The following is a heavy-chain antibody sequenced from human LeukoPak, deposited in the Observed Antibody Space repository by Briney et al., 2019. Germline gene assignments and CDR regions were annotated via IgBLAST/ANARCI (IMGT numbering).Heavy chain of an antibody. Sequence: GGSLRLSCAASGFTVSSTYMSWVRQAPGKGLEWVSSISSSSSYIYYADSVKGRFTISRDNAKNSLYLQMNSLRAEDTAVYYCARDPVDIVLMVYAPYYFDYWGQGTLVTVSS. CDR2: ISSSSSYI. CDR1: GFTVSSTY. CDR3: ARDPVDIVLMVYAPYYFDY. D-gene: IGHD2-8*01. J-gene: IGHJ4*02. V-gene: IGHV3-21*01.